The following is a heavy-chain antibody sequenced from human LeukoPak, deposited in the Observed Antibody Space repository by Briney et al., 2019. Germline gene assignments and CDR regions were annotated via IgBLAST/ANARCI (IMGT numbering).Heavy chain of an antibody. CDR2: ISRTGATT. CDR3: ARAHRVSTSGPPYYHGMDV. J-gene: IGHJ6*02. Sequence: GGSLRLSCAASGFSFSDYYMAWVRQAPGKGLEWLSKISRTGATTDYAESVKGRFSTTRDNVANSLQLQMNSLRVEDTAVYYCARAHRVSTSGPPYYHGMDVWGQGTTVIVSS. CDR1: GFSFSDYY. D-gene: IGHD2-8*01. V-gene: IGHV3-11*01.